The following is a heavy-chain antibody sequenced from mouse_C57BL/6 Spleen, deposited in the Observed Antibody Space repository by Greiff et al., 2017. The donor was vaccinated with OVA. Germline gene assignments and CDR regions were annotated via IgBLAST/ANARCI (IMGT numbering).Heavy chain of an antibody. Sequence: QVQLKQPGAELVKPGASVKLSCKASGYTFTSYWMQWVKQRPGQGLEWIGEIDPSDSYTNYNQKFKGKATLTVDTSSSTAYMQLSSLTSEDSAVYYCARSRVYGSSSSYWYFDVWGTGTTVTVSS. CDR2: IDPSDSYT. V-gene: IGHV1-50*01. J-gene: IGHJ1*03. D-gene: IGHD1-1*01. CDR3: ARSRVYGSSSSYWYFDV. CDR1: GYTFTSYW.